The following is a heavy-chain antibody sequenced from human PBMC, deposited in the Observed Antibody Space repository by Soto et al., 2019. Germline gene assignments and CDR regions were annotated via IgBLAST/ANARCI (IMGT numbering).Heavy chain of an antibody. CDR1: GDSIRSGSYH. V-gene: IGHV4-39*01. J-gene: IGHJ4*02. CDR2: IYYSGTT. Sequence: QLQLQESGPGLVRPSETLSLTCTVSGDSIRSGSYHWGWIRQPPGKGLEWIARIYYSGTTYYNPSLKSRVTISVDMSRNQFSVKVNSVTAADTATYYCVRHVGDNLWYFDYWGQGTLVTVSS. CDR3: VRHVGDNLWYFDY. D-gene: IGHD1-1*01.